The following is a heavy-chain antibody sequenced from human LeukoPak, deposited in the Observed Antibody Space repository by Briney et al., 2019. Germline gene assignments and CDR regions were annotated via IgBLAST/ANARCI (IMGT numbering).Heavy chain of an antibody. CDR2: ISAYNGNT. J-gene: IGHJ4*02. V-gene: IGHV1-18*01. D-gene: IGHD3-10*01. CDR1: GYTFTSYG. Sequence: SAKVSCKASGYTFTSYGIRWVRPTPGQGLEWMWWISAYNGNTNYAQKLQGRVTMTTDTSTSTAYMELRSLRSDDTAVYYCARDGYYGSGSYPITYFDYWGQGTLVTVSS. CDR3: ARDGYYGSGSYPITYFDY.